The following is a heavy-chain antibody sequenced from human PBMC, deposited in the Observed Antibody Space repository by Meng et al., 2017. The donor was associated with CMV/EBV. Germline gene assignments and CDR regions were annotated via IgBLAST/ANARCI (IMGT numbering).Heavy chain of an antibody. CDR3: ARTGEYPTFDY. D-gene: IGHD2/OR15-2a*01. CDR1: GGSISSGDYH. J-gene: IGHJ4*02. CDR2: IYYSGST. Sequence: QVQVQAPGPGLVKPSQTLSLTCTVSGGSISSGDYHWSWIRQPPGKGLEWIGYIYYSGSTYYNPSLKSRVTISVDTSKNQFSLKLSSVTAADTAVYYCARTGEYPTFDYWGQGTLVTVSS. V-gene: IGHV4-30-4*08.